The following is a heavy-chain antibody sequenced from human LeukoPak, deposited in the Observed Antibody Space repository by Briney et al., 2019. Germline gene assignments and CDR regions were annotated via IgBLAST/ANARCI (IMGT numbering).Heavy chain of an antibody. CDR3: ARGQRAAASFDY. D-gene: IGHD6-13*01. J-gene: IGHJ4*02. Sequence: GGSLRLSCAASGLTVRSNYMNWVRQAPGKGLESVSLIYPGGSTYYSDSVKGRFTISRDNSKNTLYLQMYSLRADDKAVYYCARGQRAAASFDYWGQGTLVTVSS. CDR1: GLTVRSNY. V-gene: IGHV3-66*01. CDR2: IYPGGST.